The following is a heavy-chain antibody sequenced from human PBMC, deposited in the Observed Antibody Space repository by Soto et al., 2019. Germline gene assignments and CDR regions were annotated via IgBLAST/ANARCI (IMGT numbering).Heavy chain of an antibody. V-gene: IGHV3-48*03. CDR1: GFTFIGYE. CDR3: AREVVVFGVIIPTPMDV. CDR2: ISGSGSTI. D-gene: IGHD3-22*01. Sequence: AGGSLRLSCAASGFTFIGYEMNWVRQAPGKGLEWVSYISGSGSTIYYADSVKGRFTISRDNAKDSLYLQMNSLRAEDTAVYYCAREVVVFGVIIPTPMDVWGQGTTVTVSS. J-gene: IGHJ6*02.